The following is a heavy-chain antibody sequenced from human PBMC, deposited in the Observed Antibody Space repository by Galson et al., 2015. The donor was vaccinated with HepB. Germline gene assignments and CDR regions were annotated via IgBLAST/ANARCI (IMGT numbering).Heavy chain of an antibody. CDR1: GFTFGDYA. D-gene: IGHD3-3*01. CDR3: TRAASIVLRFLEWLPQYYFDY. CDR2: IRSKAYGGTT. J-gene: IGHJ4*02. V-gene: IGHV3-49*03. Sequence: SLRLSCAASGFTFGDYAMSWFRQAPGKGLEWVGFIRSKAYGGTTEYAASVKGRFTISRDDSKSIAYLQMNSLKTEDTAVYYCTRAASIVLRFLEWLPQYYFDYWGQGTLVTVSS.